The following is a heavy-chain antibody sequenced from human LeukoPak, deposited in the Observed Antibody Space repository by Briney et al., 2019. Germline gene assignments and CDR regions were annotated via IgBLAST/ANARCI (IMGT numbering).Heavy chain of an antibody. CDR3: ANLPLVRGVILAVVY. J-gene: IGHJ4*02. CDR1: GFTFSSYV. CDR2: ISYDGSNE. V-gene: IGHV3-30*04. D-gene: IGHD3-10*01. Sequence: GRSLRLSCAASGFTFSSYVMHWVRQAPGKGLEWVAIISYDGSNEYYADSVKGRFTISRDNSKNTLYLQMNSLRAADTAVYYCANLPLVRGVILAVVYWGQGTLVTVSS.